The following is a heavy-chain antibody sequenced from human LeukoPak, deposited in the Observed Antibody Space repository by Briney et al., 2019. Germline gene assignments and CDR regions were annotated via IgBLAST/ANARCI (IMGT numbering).Heavy chain of an antibody. CDR1: GFTFSSYS. D-gene: IGHD3-22*01. V-gene: IGHV3-21*01. CDR3: ARAPPDYYDMMAYFDY. Sequence: PGGSLRLSCAASGFTFSSYSMNWVRQAPGKGLEWVLSISSSSSYIYYADSVKGRFTISRDNAKNSLYLQMNSLRAEDTAVYYCARAPPDYYDMMAYFDYWGQGTLVTVSS. J-gene: IGHJ4*02. CDR2: ISSSSSYI.